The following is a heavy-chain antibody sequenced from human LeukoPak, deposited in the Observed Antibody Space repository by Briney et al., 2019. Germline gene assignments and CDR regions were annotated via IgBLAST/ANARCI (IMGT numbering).Heavy chain of an antibody. CDR2: IYTSGST. D-gene: IGHD3-16*02. Sequence: SETLSLTCTVSGGSISSYYWSWIRQPAGKGLEWIGRIYTSGSTNYNPSLKSRVTMSVDTSKNQFSLKLSSVTAADTAVYYCARDEAYYDYVWGSYRSDAFDIWGQGTMVTVSS. J-gene: IGHJ3*02. CDR1: GGSISSYY. CDR3: ARDEAYYDYVWGSYRSDAFDI. V-gene: IGHV4-4*07.